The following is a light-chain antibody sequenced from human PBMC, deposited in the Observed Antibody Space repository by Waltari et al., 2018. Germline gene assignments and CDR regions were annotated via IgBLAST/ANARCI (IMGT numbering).Light chain of an antibody. CDR3: HQYNHWPRT. CDR2: RAS. V-gene: IGKV3-15*01. Sequence: IVMTQSPDTLSVSPGERATLSCRASLSVSSDLAWYQQKPGQAPRLLIYRASTRATDVPTRFRGSGSGTEFNLTISSLQSGDFALYYCHQYNHWPRTFGQGTKVEIK. J-gene: IGKJ1*01. CDR1: LSVSSD.